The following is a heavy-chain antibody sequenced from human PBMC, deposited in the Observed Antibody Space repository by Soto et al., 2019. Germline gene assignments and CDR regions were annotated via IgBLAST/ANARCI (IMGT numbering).Heavy chain of an antibody. V-gene: IGHV1-2*02. CDR2: INPNSGGT. Sequence: ASVKVSCKXSGYTFTGYYMHWVRQAPGQGLEWMGWINPNSGGTNYAQKFQGRVTMTRDTSISTAYMELSRLRSDDTAVYYCAKGGIAARPYYYYGMDVWGQGTTVTVSS. CDR1: GYTFTGYY. J-gene: IGHJ6*02. D-gene: IGHD6-6*01. CDR3: AKGGIAARPYYYYGMDV.